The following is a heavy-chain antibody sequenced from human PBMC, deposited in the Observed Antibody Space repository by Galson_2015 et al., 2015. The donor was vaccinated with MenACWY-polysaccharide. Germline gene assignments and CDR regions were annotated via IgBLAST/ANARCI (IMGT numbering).Heavy chain of an antibody. CDR2: INSDSSTT. V-gene: IGHV3-74*01. CDR1: GFASSTYW. D-gene: IGHD5-24*01. Sequence: SLRLSCAASGFASSTYWMHWVRHSPGRGLVWVSHINSDSSTTNYADSVKGRFTVSRDNAKNTLYLQMNSLRGEDTAVYYCATLGGDGWPDYSGQGTLVTVSS. CDR3: ATLGGDGWPDY. J-gene: IGHJ4*02.